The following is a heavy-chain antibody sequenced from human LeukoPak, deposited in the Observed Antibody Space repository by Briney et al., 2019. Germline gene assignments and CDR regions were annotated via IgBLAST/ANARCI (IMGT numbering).Heavy chain of an antibody. CDR2: FDPEDGET. J-gene: IGHJ3*02. CDR1: GYTLTELS. CDR3: ATSERGGGITIFGVAIGAWAFDI. Sequence: GASVKVSCKVSGYTLTELSMHWVRQAPGKGLEWMGGFDPEDGETIDAQKFQGRVTMTEDTSTDTAYMELSSLRSEDTAVYYCATSERGGGITIFGVAIGAWAFDIWGQGTMVTASS. V-gene: IGHV1-24*01. D-gene: IGHD3-3*01.